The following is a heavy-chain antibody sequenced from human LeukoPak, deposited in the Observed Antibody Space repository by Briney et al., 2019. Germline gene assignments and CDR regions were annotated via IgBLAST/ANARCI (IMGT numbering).Heavy chain of an antibody. CDR3: ARDLSGSLYFDY. D-gene: IGHD3-10*01. Sequence: SETLSLTCTVSGASISSYYYNWIRQTAGRGLEWIGRLYISGSTDYNPSLKSRVTISVDTSKNQFSLKLSSVTAADTAVYFCARDLSGSLYFDYWGQGVLVAVSS. V-gene: IGHV4-4*07. J-gene: IGHJ4*02. CDR1: GASISSYY. CDR2: LYISGST.